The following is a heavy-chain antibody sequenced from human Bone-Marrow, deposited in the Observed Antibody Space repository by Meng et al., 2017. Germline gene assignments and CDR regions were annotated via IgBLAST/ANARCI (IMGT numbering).Heavy chain of an antibody. CDR3: AMARYYDSSGYYYQYYFDY. J-gene: IGHJ4*02. CDR2: ISGSGGST. Sequence: GESLKISCAASGFTFSSYAMSWVRQAQGKGLEWVSAISGSGGSTYYEDTVKGRFPISRDNSKNTLYLQMNSLRAEDTAVYYCAMARYYDSSGYYYQYYFDYWGQGTLVTVSS. V-gene: IGHV3-23*01. D-gene: IGHD3-22*01. CDR1: GFTFSSYA.